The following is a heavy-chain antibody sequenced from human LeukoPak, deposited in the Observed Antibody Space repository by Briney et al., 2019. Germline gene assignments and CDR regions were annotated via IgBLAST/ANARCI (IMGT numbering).Heavy chain of an antibody. Sequence: ASVKVSCKASGYTFTSYYMHWVRQAPGQGLEWMGIINPSGGSTSYAQKFQGRVTMTRDMSTSTVYMELSSLRSEDTAVYYCAILQGDYYDSSGPWGYWGQGTLVTVSS. D-gene: IGHD3-22*01. V-gene: IGHV1-46*01. CDR2: INPSGGST. J-gene: IGHJ4*02. CDR3: AILQGDYYDSSGPWGY. CDR1: GYTFTSYY.